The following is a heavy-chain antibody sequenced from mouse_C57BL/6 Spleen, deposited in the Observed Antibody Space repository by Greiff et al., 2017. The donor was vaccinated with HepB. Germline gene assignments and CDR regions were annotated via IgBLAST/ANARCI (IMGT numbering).Heavy chain of an antibody. CDR2: IDPSDSET. D-gene: IGHD1-1*02. Sequence: VQLQQSGAELVRPGSSVKLSCKASGYTFTSYWMHWVKQRPIQGLEWIGNIDPSDSETHYNQKFKDKATLTVDKSSSTAYMQLSSLTSEDSAVYYCASSDYDYDGMDYWGQGTSVTVSS. CDR1: GYTFTSYW. J-gene: IGHJ4*01. CDR3: ASSDYDYDGMDY. V-gene: IGHV1-52*01.